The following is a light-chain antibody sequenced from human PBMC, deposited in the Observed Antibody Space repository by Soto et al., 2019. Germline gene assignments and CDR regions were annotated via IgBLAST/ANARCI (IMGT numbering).Light chain of an antibody. CDR1: ISDVGGYDY. J-gene: IGLJ1*01. CDR3: LSYAGPAYV. CDR2: EIT. V-gene: IGLV2-8*01. Sequence: ALTQPPSASGSPGRSVTISCTGTISDVGGYDYVSWYQQYPGKTPKLMIFEITKRPSGVPDHFSGSKSGNTASLTVSGLQAEDEADYYCLSYAGPAYVFGTGTKVTVL.